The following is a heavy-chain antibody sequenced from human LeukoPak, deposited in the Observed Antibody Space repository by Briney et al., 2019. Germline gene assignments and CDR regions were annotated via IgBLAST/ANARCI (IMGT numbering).Heavy chain of an antibody. CDR3: ARAILVRSSGYYYVSAFDI. Sequence: GGSLRLSCVASGFTFSDDYMSWIRQAPGKGLEWVAYISNSGRNIFYADSVKGRFTISRDNAKNSLYLQMNSLRAEDTAVYYCARAILVRSSGYYYVSAFDIWGQGTMVTVSS. D-gene: IGHD3-22*01. J-gene: IGHJ3*02. CDR1: GFTFSDDY. CDR2: ISNSGRNI. V-gene: IGHV3-11*04.